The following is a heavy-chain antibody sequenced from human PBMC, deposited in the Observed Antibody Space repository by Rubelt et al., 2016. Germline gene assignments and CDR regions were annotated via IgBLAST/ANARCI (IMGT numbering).Heavy chain of an antibody. CDR3: AKDQEGMMYSGSYYFYY. J-gene: IGHJ4*02. CDR1: GFTFSSYA. Sequence: GSGGGVVQPGRSLRLSCAASGFTFSSYAMHWVRQAPGKGLEWVAVISYDGSNKYYADSVKGRFTISRDNSKNTLYLQMNSLRAEDTAVYYCAKDQEGMMYSGSYYFYYWGQGTLVTVSS. CDR2: ISYDGSNK. V-gene: IGHV3-30*04. D-gene: IGHD1-26*01.